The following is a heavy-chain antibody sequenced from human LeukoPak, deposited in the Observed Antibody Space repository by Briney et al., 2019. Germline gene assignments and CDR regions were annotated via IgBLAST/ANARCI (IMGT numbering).Heavy chain of an antibody. D-gene: IGHD1/OR15-1a*01. J-gene: IGHJ6*03. CDR1: GGTFSSYA. CDR2: ISAYNGNT. Sequence: ASVKVSCKASGGTFSSYAISWVRQATGQGLEWMGWISAYNGNTNYAQKLQGRVSMNTDTTRSTAYMELRSLRYDDHAGYNWARVGPRPPPPTNNKYYVDVWGKGTTVTVSS. CDR3: ARVGPRPPPPTNNKYYVDV. V-gene: IGHV1-18*01.